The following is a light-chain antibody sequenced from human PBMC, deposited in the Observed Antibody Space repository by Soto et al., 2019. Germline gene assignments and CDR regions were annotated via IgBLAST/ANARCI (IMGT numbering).Light chain of an antibody. V-gene: IGLV1-47*01. CDR1: SSTIGSNY. CDR3: AAWDDSLSGQVV. CDR2: RNN. J-gene: IGLJ2*01. Sequence: QSVLPQPPSASGTPGQRVTISGSGSSSTIGSNYVYWYQQLPGTAPKLLIYRNNQRPSGVPDRFSGSKSGTSASLAISGLRSEDEADYYCAAWDDSLSGQVVFGGGTKLTVL.